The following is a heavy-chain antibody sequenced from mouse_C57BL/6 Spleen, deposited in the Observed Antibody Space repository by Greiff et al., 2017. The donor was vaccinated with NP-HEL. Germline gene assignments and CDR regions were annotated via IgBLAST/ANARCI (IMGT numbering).Heavy chain of an antibody. V-gene: IGHV1-39*01. CDR1: GYSFTDYN. Sequence: VQLQQSGPELVKPGASVKISCKASGYSFTDYNMNWVKQSNGKGLEWIGVINPNYGTTSYNQKFKSKATLTVDQSSSTAYMQLISLTSEDSSVYYCARKFHYYDAMDYWGQGTSVTVSS. J-gene: IGHJ4*01. CDR3: ARKFHYYDAMDY. CDR2: INPNYGTT. D-gene: IGHD1-2*01.